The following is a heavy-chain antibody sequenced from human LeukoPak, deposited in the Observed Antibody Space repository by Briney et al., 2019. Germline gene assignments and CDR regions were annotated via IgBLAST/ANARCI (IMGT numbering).Heavy chain of an antibody. CDR3: AKDTASSWWYFDL. D-gene: IGHD5-18*01. CDR1: GLTFSSYG. Sequence: GGTLRLSCAASGLTFSSYGMSWVRQAPGKGLEWVSAISGSGGSTYYADSVKGRFTISRDNSKNTLYLQMNSLRAEDTAVYYCAKDTASSWWYFDLWGRGTLVTVSS. V-gene: IGHV3-23*01. J-gene: IGHJ2*01. CDR2: ISGSGGST.